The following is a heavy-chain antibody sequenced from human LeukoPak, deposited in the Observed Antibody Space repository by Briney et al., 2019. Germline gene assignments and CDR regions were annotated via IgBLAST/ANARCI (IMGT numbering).Heavy chain of an antibody. CDR2: IYYSGST. Sequence: SETLSLTCTVSGGSVSSDSYYWSWIRQPPGKGLEWIGYIYYSGSTNYNPSLKSRVTMSVDTSKNLFSLKVSSVTAADTAVYYCARGRSNYYGMDVWGQGTTVTVSS. V-gene: IGHV4-61*01. CDR1: GGSVSSDSYY. J-gene: IGHJ6*02. CDR3: ARGRSNYYGMDV. D-gene: IGHD1-26*01.